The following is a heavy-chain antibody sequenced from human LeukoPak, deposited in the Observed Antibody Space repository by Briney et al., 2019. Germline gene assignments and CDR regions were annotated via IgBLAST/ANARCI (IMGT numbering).Heavy chain of an antibody. D-gene: IGHD2/OR15-2a*01. V-gene: IGHV3-53*01. CDR3: ARRAGEYSHPYDY. J-gene: IGHJ4*02. Sequence: TGGSLRLSCTVSGFTVSSNSMSWVRQAPGKGLEWVSFIYSGDNTHYSDSVKGRFTISRDNSKNTLYLQMNSLRAEDTAVYYCARRAGEYSHPYDYWGQGTLVTVSS. CDR2: IYSGDNT. CDR1: GFTVSSNS.